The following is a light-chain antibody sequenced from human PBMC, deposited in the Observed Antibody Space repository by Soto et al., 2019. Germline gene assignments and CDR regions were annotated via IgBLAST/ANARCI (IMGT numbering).Light chain of an antibody. CDR1: QRISGW. J-gene: IGKJ1*01. Sequence: DIQMTQSPSTLSASVGDRVTITCRASQRISGWLAWFQQKPGKAPKLLIYDASSLQSGVPSRFSGSGSATDFTLTISSLQPDDLATYYCHQYYDYSRTFGQGTKVELK. V-gene: IGKV1-5*01. CDR2: DAS. CDR3: HQYYDYSRT.